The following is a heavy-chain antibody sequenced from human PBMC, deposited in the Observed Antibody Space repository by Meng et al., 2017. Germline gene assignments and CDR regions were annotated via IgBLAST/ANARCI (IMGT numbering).Heavy chain of an antibody. V-gene: IGHV4-39*07. J-gene: IGHJ4*02. CDR2: IYYSGSN. CDR3: ARETRGYSGYVSGY. CDR1: VGSISSSSYY. D-gene: IGHD5-12*01. Sequence: SETLSLTCTVSVGSISSSSYYWGWIRQPPGKGLEWIGSIYYSGSNYYNPSLKSRVTISVDTSKNQFSLKLSSVTAADTAVYYCARETRGYSGYVSGYWGQGTLVTGSS.